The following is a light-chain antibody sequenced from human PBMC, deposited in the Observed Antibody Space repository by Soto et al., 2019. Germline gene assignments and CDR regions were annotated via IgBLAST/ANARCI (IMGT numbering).Light chain of an antibody. J-gene: IGLJ1*01. Sequence: SYELTQPPSVSVAPGQTARITCGGNNIGSKSVHWYQQKPGQAPVLVIYDDGDRPSGIPERLSGSNSGNTATLTISRVEAGDEADYFCQVWDSSSDHREVFGNGTKVTVL. CDR2: DDG. V-gene: IGLV3-21*02. CDR1: NIGSKS. CDR3: QVWDSSSDHREV.